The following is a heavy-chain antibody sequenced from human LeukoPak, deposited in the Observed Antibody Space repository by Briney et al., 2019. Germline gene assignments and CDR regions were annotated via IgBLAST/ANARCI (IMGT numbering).Heavy chain of an antibody. Sequence: GGSLRLSCAASGFTFSSYPMSWVRQAPGKGLEWVSAISGSGGSTYYADSVKGRFTLSRDNSKNTLYLQMNSLRAEDTAVYLCAKERLTTQEDPEHFDYWGQGTLVTVSS. J-gene: IGHJ4*02. V-gene: IGHV3-23*01. CDR3: AKERLTTQEDPEHFDY. D-gene: IGHD4-17*01. CDR2: ISGSGGST. CDR1: GFTFSSYP.